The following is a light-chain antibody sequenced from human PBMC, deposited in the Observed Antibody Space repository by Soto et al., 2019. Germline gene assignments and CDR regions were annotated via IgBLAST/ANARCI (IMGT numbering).Light chain of an antibody. CDR3: QQYTDYPIT. Sequence: DIPMTQSPSTLSASVGDRVTITCRASQSISSRLAWYQQKPGKAPKLLIYKASTLESGVPSRFSGSGSGTEFTLTISSLQPDDVATYYCQQYTDYPITFGQGTRLEIK. CDR2: KAS. V-gene: IGKV1-5*03. CDR1: QSISSR. J-gene: IGKJ5*01.